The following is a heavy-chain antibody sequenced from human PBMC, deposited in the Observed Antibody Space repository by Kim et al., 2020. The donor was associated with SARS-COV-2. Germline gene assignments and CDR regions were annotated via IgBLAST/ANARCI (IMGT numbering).Heavy chain of an antibody. CDR3: TQSPADAFDI. V-gene: IGHV3-49*04. Sequence: GGSLRLSCTASGFTFGDYAMSWVRQAPGKGLEWVGFIRSKAYGGTTEYAASVKGRFTISRDDSKSIAYLQMNSLKTEDTAVYYCTQSPADAFDIWGQGTMVTVSS. CDR2: IRSKAYGGTT. CDR1: GFTFGDYA. J-gene: IGHJ3*02.